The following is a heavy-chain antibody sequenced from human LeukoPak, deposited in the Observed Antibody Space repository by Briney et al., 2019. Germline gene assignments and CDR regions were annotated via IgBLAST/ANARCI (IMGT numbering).Heavy chain of an antibody. V-gene: IGHV4-38-2*02. J-gene: IGHJ4*02. CDR2: IYHSGST. D-gene: IGHD2/OR15-2a*01. CDR1: GYSISSGYY. Sequence: KPSETLSLTCTVSGYSISSGYYWGWIRQPPGKGLEWIGSIYHSGSTYYNPSLKSRVTISVDTSKNQFSLKLSSVTAADTAVYYCARLKGDYLILDYWGQGTLVTVSS. CDR3: ARLKGDYLILDY.